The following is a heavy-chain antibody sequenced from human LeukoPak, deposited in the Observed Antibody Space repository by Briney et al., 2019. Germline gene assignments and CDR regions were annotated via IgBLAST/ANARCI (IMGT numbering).Heavy chain of an antibody. CDR1: GFSLSTSGVA. CDR3: VHSKPSVWTFDYHNSGYYYFDY. D-gene: IGHD3-22*01. Sequence: SGPTLVKPTQTLTLTCSFSGFSLSTSGVAVGWIRQPPGKALEWLALIYWDDDKDYSPSLKSRLTITKDTSKNQVVPTMTNMDPVDTATYFCVHSKPSVWTFDYHNSGYYYFDYWGQGSLVTVSS. CDR2: IYWDDDK. J-gene: IGHJ4*02. V-gene: IGHV2-5*02.